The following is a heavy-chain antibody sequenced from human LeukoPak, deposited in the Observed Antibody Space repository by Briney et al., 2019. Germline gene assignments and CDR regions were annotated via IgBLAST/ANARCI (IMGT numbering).Heavy chain of an antibody. CDR1: GGSISSYY. D-gene: IGHD4-17*01. CDR3: ARKATTGPTKAAFDI. J-gene: IGHJ3*02. V-gene: IGHV4-39*07. CDR2: IYYSGCT. Sequence: PSETLSLTCTVSGGSISSYYWGWIRQPPGKGLEWIGSIYYSGCTYYNPSLKSRVTMSVDTSKNQFSLKLSSVTAVDTAVYYCARKATTGPTKAAFDIWGQGTMVTVSS.